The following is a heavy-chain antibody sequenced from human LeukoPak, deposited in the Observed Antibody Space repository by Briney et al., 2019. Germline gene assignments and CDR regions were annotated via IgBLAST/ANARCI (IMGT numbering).Heavy chain of an antibody. CDR1: GFTFSDNG. D-gene: IGHD5-12*01. CDR3: VSSRTGYSGYRIRFDY. V-gene: IGHV3-30*03. CDR2: ISYDGSNG. J-gene: IGHJ4*02. Sequence: GRSLRLSCAASGFTFSDNGMHWVRQAPGKGLEWLAVISYDGSNGYYADSVKGRFTISRDNSKNTPYLQMNSLRPEDTAVYYCVSSRTGYSGYRIRFDYWGQGTLVTVSS.